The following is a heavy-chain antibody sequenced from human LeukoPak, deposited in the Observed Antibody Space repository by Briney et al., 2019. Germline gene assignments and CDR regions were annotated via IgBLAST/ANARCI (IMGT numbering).Heavy chain of an antibody. CDR2: VFYSGGT. Sequence: SETVSLTCTVSGGSISSSSYYWSWIRQPPGKGLEWIGYVFYSGGTLYNPSVNSRVSISVDTSKTQFSLKLTSVTAADTAVYYCARHITVTYDAFDLWGRGTMVTVSS. D-gene: IGHD6-19*01. J-gene: IGHJ3*01. V-gene: IGHV4-61*05. CDR1: GGSISSSSYY. CDR3: ARHITVTYDAFDL.